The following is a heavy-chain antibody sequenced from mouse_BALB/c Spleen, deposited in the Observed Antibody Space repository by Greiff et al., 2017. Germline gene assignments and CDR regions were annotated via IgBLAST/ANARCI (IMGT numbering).Heavy chain of an antibody. CDR3: ARALYYYGSSYDYAMDD. CDR2: IRNKANGTTT. CDR1: GFTFTDYY. V-gene: IGHV7-3*02. D-gene: IGHD1-1*01. J-gene: IGHJ4*01. Sequence: EVKLVESGGGLVQPGGSLRLSCATSGFTFTDYYMRWVRQPPGKALEWLGFIRNKANGTTTEYSATVKGRFTISRDNSQSILYLQMSTLRAEDSATYYCARALYYYGSSYDYAMDDWGQGTSVTVSS.